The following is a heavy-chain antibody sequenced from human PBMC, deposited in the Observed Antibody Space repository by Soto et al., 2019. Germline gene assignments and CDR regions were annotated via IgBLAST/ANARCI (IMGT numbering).Heavy chain of an antibody. Sequence: AQLVESGAGLVQPGGSLRLSCAASGFTFSNYWMHWVRQVPGQGPVWVSRLNRDGSRTDYADSVRGRFTIFRDNARNTLYLQMNSLRAEDTAMYYCARDLGGAGSYWGQGTLVTVSS. D-gene: IGHD1-26*01. J-gene: IGHJ4*02. V-gene: IGHV3-74*01. CDR2: LNRDGSRT. CDR1: GFTFSNYW. CDR3: ARDLGGAGSY.